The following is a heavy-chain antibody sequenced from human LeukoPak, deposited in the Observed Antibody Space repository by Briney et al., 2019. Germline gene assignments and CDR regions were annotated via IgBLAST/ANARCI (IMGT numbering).Heavy chain of an antibody. D-gene: IGHD1-1*01. Sequence: PGGSLRLSCAASGFTFSSYSMNWVRQAPGKGLEWVSSISSSSSYIYHADSVKGRFTISRDNAKNSLYLQMNSLRAEDTAVYYCARLVQLERQFDYWGQGTLVTVSS. V-gene: IGHV3-21*01. CDR3: ARLVQLERQFDY. J-gene: IGHJ4*02. CDR2: ISSSSSYI. CDR1: GFTFSSYS.